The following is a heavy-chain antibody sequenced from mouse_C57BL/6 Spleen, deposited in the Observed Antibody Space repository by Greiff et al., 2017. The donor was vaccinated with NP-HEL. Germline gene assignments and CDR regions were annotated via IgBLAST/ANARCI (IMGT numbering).Heavy chain of an antibody. D-gene: IGHD2-14*01. Sequence: EVKLMESGGGLVKPGGSLKLSCAASGFTFSSYAMSWVRQTPEKRLEWVATISDGGSYTYYPDNVKGRFTISRDNAKNNLYLQMSHLKSEDTAMYYCARDEGGTGPFDYWGQGTTLTVSS. CDR1: GFTFSSYA. CDR3: ARDEGGTGPFDY. V-gene: IGHV5-4*01. CDR2: ISDGGSYT. J-gene: IGHJ2*01.